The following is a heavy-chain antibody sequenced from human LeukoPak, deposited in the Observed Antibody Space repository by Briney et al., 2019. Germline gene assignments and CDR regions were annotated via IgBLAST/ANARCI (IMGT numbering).Heavy chain of an antibody. J-gene: IGHJ3*02. CDR3: ATAVGVTAIHNAFDI. V-gene: IGHV3-66*02. CDR2: IYSGGGT. D-gene: IGHD2-21*02. CDR1: GFTVSSIY. Sequence: GGSLRLSCAASGFTVSSIYMSWVRQAPGKGLEWVSVIYSGGGTDYADSVKGRFTISRDNSKNTLYLQMNSLRAEDTAVYYCATAVGVTAIHNAFDIWGQGTMVTVSS.